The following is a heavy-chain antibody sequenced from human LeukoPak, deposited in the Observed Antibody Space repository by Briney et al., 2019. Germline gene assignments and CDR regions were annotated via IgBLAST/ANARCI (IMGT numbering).Heavy chain of an antibody. CDR1: GYTFTSYG. D-gene: IGHD4-17*01. V-gene: IGHV1-18*04. J-gene: IGHJ5*02. CDR3: AQHDYGDWFVP. CDR2: ISAYNGNT. Sequence: EASVKVSCKASGYTFTSYGISWVRQAPGQGLEWMGWISAYNGNTNYAQKLQGRVTMTTDTSTSTAYMELRSLRSDDTAVYYCAQHDYGDWFVPWGQGTLVTVSS.